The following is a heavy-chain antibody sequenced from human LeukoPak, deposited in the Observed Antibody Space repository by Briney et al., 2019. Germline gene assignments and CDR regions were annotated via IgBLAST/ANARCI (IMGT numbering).Heavy chain of an antibody. Sequence: GGSLRLSCAASGFTFSTYSMNWVRQVPGKGLEWVSYISTGSSTIYYADSVKGRFTISRDNAKNSLFLQMNSLRDEDTAVYYCTRDPRAADYWDQGTLVTVSS. V-gene: IGHV3-48*02. D-gene: IGHD2-15*01. J-gene: IGHJ4*02. CDR3: TRDPRAADY. CDR1: GFTFSTYS. CDR2: ISTGSSTI.